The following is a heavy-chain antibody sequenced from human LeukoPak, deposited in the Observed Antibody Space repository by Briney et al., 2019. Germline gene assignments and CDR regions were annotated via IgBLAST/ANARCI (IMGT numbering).Heavy chain of an antibody. CDR3: VRDGESANWYFDL. V-gene: IGHV6-1*01. CDR2: TYYRSKWYN. Sequence: ASQTLSLTCAIFGDSFSSNSATWNWIRQSPSRGLEWLGRTYYRSKWYNEYAVSVKSRITINPDTSKNQFSLQLNSVTPEDTAVYYCVRDGESANWYFDLWGRGTLVTVSS. CDR1: GDSFSSNSAT. D-gene: IGHD3-10*01. J-gene: IGHJ2*01.